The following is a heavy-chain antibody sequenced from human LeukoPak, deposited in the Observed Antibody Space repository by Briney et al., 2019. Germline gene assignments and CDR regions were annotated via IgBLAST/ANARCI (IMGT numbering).Heavy chain of an antibody. D-gene: IGHD3-22*01. V-gene: IGHV3-21*01. CDR2: ISSSSSYI. CDR3: ARDSYDSSGYYDY. CDR1: GFTFSSYA. J-gene: IGHJ4*02. Sequence: GGSLRLSCAASGFTFSSYAMHWVRQAPGKGLEWVSSISSSSSYIYYADSVKGRFTISRDNAKNSLYLQMNSLRAEDTAVYYCARDSYDSSGYYDYWGQGTLVTVSS.